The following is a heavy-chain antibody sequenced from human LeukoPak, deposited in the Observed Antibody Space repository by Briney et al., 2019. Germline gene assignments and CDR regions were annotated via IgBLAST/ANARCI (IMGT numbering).Heavy chain of an antibody. V-gene: IGHV4-4*07. D-gene: IGHD3-22*01. CDR1: GGSISSYY. J-gene: IGHJ6*02. Sequence: SETLSLTCTVSGGSISSYYWSWLRQPAGKGLEWIGRIYTSGSTNYNPSLKSRVTMSVDTSKNQFSLKLSSVTAADTAVYYCARTIVDAYYYYYGMDVWGQGTTVTVSS. CDR3: ARTIVDAYYYYYGMDV. CDR2: IYTSGST.